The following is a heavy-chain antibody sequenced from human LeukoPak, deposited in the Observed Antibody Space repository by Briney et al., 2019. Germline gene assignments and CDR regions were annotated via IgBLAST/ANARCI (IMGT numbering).Heavy chain of an antibody. CDR3: ARDSPSSYYDFWSGHYYYYYGMDV. Sequence: PGGSLTLSCAASGFTFTTYWMSWIRQAPGKGLEWVANINQDGTDKYYVDSVKGRFTFSRDNAQNSLYLQMNSLRAEDTAVYYCARDSPSSYYDFWSGHYYYYYGMDVWGQGTTVTVSS. CDR2: INQDGTDK. V-gene: IGHV3-7*01. J-gene: IGHJ6*02. CDR1: GFTFTTYW. D-gene: IGHD3-3*01.